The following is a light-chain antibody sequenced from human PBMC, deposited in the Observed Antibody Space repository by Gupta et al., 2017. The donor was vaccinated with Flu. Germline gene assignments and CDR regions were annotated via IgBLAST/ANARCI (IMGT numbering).Light chain of an antibody. Sequence: PSTVSASVGDTVTITCRASQSISDWLAWYQKKPDKAPKLLIYKASKVESGVTSRFSGSGSGTEFNLTIRSRQPDEFAVYYCQQENNSPITFGRGTKVEIK. CDR1: QSISDW. CDR3: QQENNSPIT. J-gene: IGKJ4*01. V-gene: IGKV1-5*03. CDR2: KAS.